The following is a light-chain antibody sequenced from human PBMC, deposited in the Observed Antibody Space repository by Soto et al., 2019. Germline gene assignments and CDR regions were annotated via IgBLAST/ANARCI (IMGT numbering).Light chain of an antibody. J-gene: IGLJ2*01. CDR1: SSNIGRNT. CDR2: LNN. V-gene: IGLV1-44*01. Sequence: QSVLTQPPSASGAPGQRVTISCSGSSSNIGRNTVNWYQQLPGTAPKLLIYLNNQRPSGVPDRFSGSKSGTSASLAISGLQSEDEADYYCAAWDDSLNGVVFGGGTQLTVL. CDR3: AAWDDSLNGVV.